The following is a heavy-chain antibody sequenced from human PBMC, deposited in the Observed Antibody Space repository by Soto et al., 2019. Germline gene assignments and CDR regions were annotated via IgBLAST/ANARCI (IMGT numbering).Heavy chain of an antibody. V-gene: IGHV1-69*08. CDR2: IIPILGIA. Sequence: QVQLVQSGAEVKKPGSSVKVSCKASGGTFSSYTISWVRQAPGQGLEWMGRIIPILGIANYAQKFQGRVTIXAXKATSTAYMELSSLRSEDTAVYYCAREVGGSYYFDYWGQGALVTVSS. D-gene: IGHD1-26*01. CDR3: AREVGGSYYFDY. CDR1: GGTFSSYT. J-gene: IGHJ4*02.